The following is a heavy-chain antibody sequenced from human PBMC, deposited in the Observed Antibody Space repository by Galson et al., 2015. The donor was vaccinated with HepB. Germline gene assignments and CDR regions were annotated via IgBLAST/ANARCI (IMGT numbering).Heavy chain of an antibody. J-gene: IGHJ4*02. Sequence: SLRLSCAASGFTFSSVWMSWVRQAPGKGLEWVGRIRSKTDGETTDFAAPVRGRFTISRDDSKNTLYLQMNSLKIEDTAVYYCTTAQLSAYYYDTRGYYDYLDYWGQGTLATVSS. CDR1: GFTFSSVW. CDR3: TTAQLSAYYYDTRGYYDYLDY. D-gene: IGHD3-22*01. V-gene: IGHV3-15*01. CDR2: IRSKTDGETT.